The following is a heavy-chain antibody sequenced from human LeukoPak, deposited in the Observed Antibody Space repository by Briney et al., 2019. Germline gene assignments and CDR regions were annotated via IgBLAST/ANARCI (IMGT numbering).Heavy chain of an antibody. CDR1: GYTFTTYY. D-gene: IGHD6-19*01. V-gene: IGHV1-46*01. CDR3: ASITGYSSGWYGSQAFDI. Sequence: GASVKVSFKASGYTFTTYYMHWVRQAPGQGLEWMGIINPSGGSTSYAQKFQGRVTMTRDTSTSTVYMELSSLRSEDTAVYYCASITGYSSGWYGSQAFDIWGQGTMVTVSS. CDR2: INPSGGST. J-gene: IGHJ3*02.